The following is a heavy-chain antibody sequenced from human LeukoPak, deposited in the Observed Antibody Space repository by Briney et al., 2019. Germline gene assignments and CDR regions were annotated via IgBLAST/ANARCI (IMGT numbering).Heavy chain of an antibody. CDR3: ARGITVAGSLTYYFGF. J-gene: IGHJ4*02. V-gene: IGHV6-1*01. D-gene: IGHD6-19*01. CDR2: TYYRAGWYD. CDR1: GDSVSSNSAT. Sequence: SQTLSLTCAISGDSVSSNSATWNWIRQSPSRGLEWLGRTYYRAGWYDDYAISVKSRVTINPDTSKNQFSLHLNSVIPEDTAVYYCARGITVAGSLTYYFGFWSQGTLVTVSS.